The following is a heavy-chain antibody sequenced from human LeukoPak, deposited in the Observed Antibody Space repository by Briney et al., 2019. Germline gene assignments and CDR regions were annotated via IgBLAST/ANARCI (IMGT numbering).Heavy chain of an antibody. CDR3: ASTSSIVGATGWFDP. CDR1: GYTFTSYG. J-gene: IGHJ5*02. CDR2: ISAYNGNT. Sequence: ASVKVSCKASGYTFTSYGISWMRQAPGQGLEWMGWISAYNGNTNYAQKLQGRVTMTTDTSTSTAYMELRSLRSDDTAVYYCASTSSIVGATGWFDPWGQGTLVTVSS. D-gene: IGHD1-26*01. V-gene: IGHV1-18*01.